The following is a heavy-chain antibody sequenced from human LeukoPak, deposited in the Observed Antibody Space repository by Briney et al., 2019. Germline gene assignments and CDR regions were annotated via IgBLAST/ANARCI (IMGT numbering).Heavy chain of an antibody. J-gene: IGHJ6*02. CDR3: ATYTHWVAGDV. Sequence: GGSLRLSCAASGFTFSDSWMSWVRRAPGEGLEWVANMNQDGSEKDYVDSVKGRFTISRDNARNSLYLQMGSLRAEDTAVYYCATYTHWVAGDVWGQGTTVTVSS. V-gene: IGHV3-7*01. CDR2: MNQDGSEK. D-gene: IGHD3-16*01. CDR1: GFTFSDSW.